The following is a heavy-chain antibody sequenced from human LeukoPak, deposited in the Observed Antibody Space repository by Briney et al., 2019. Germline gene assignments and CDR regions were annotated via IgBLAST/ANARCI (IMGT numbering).Heavy chain of an antibody. V-gene: IGHV3-23*01. J-gene: IGHJ6*02. CDR1: GFTFGSYD. Sequence: GGSLRLSCAASGFTFGSYDMIWVRQAPGKGLEWVSGISAGGGSTYYADSVKGRFTTSRDNSKNTLYLQVNSLRAEDTAVYYCAKALYGTDVWGQGTTVIVSS. CDR3: AKALYGTDV. CDR2: ISAGGGST.